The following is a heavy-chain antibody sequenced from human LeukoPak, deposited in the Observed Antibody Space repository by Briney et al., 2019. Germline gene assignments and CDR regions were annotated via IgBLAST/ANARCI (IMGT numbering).Heavy chain of an antibody. J-gene: IGHJ6*02. CDR2: IYYSGST. V-gene: IGHV4-31*03. CDR1: GGSISSGGYY. D-gene: IGHD3-16*01. CDR3: ARDKEGGGYGMDV. Sequence: PSQTLSLTCTVSGGSISSGGYYWSWIRQHPGKGLEWIGYIYYSGSTYYNPSLKSRVTISVDTSKNQFSLKLSSVTAADTAAYYCARDKEGGGYGMDVWGQGTTVTVSS.